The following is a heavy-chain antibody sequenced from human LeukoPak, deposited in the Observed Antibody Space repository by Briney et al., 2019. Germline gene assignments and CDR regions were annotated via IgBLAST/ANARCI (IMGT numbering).Heavy chain of an antibody. D-gene: IGHD3-22*01. CDR1: GFTFSSYS. CDR3: ARESGDSSGYVGLPEDY. CDR2: ISSSSSYI. Sequence: GGSLRLSCAASGFTFSSYSMNWVRQAPGKGLEWVSSISSSSSYIYYADSVKGRFTISRDNAKNSLYLQMNSLRAEDTAVYYCARESGDSSGYVGLPEDYWGQGTLVTVSS. J-gene: IGHJ4*02. V-gene: IGHV3-21*01.